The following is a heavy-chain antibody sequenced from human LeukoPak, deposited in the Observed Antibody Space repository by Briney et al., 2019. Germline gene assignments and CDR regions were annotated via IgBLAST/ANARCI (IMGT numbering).Heavy chain of an antibody. J-gene: IGHJ4*02. CDR3: AREQWLEIDY. D-gene: IGHD6-19*01. Sequence: PSETLSLTCTVSGGSISSYYWSWIRQPAGKGLEWIGRFYTSGSTNYNPSLKSRVTISVDTSKNQFSLKLSSVTAADTAVYFCAREQWLEIDYWGQGTLVTVSS. CDR1: GGSISSYY. CDR2: FYTSGST. V-gene: IGHV4-4*07.